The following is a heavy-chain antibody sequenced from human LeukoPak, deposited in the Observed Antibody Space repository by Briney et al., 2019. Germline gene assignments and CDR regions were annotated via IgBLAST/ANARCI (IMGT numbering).Heavy chain of an antibody. CDR2: IRNKANSHTT. J-gene: IGHJ4*02. V-gene: IGHV3-72*01. CDR3: VTVSSFDY. Sequence: GGSLGLSCAASGFTFSDHYMDWVRQAPGRGLEWVGRIRNKANSHTTEYAASVKDRFTISRDDSKNSLYLQMNSLKTEDTAVYYCVTVSSFDYWGQGTLVTVSS. CDR1: GFTFSDHY.